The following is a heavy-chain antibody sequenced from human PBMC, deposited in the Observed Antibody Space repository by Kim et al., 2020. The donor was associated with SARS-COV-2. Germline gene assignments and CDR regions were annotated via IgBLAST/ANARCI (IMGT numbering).Heavy chain of an antibody. CDR3: ARDHRFYYYGSGSYSSPSY. D-gene: IGHD3-10*01. Sequence: ASVKVSCKASGYTFTSYAMNWVRQAPGQGLEWMGWINTNTGNPTYAQGFTGRFVFSLDTSVSTAYLQISSLKAEDTAVYYCARDHRFYYYGSGSYSSPSYWGQGTLVTVSS. CDR1: GYTFTSYA. J-gene: IGHJ4*02. CDR2: INTNTGNP. V-gene: IGHV7-4-1*02.